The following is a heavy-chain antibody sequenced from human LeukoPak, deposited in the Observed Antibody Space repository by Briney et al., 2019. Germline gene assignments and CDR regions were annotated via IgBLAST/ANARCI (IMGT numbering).Heavy chain of an antibody. J-gene: IGHJ1*01. D-gene: IGHD2-15*01. Sequence: PGGSLRLSCAASGFTFSSYGMSWVRQAPGKGLDWVAAIWYDGSNKYYVDSVKGRFTISRDNPKNILYLQMNSLRAEDTAVYYCASDSYSPEYFQHWGQGTLVTVSS. CDR2: IWYDGSNK. V-gene: IGHV3-33*07. CDR3: ASDSYSPEYFQH. CDR1: GFTFSSYG.